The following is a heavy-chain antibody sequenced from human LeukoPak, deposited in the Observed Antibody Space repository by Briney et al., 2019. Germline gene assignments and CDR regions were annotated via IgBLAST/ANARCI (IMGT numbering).Heavy chain of an antibody. V-gene: IGHV1-2*02. J-gene: IGHJ6*03. Sequence: ASVKVSCKASGYTFTGYYMHWVRQAPGQGLEWMGWINPNSGGTNYAQKFQCRVTMTRDTSISTAYMELSRLRSDDTAVYYCARGCENYYDSSGYPRANYYYYMDVWGKGTTVTVSS. CDR1: GYTFTGYY. CDR2: INPNSGGT. D-gene: IGHD3-22*01. CDR3: ARGCENYYDSSGYPRANYYYYMDV.